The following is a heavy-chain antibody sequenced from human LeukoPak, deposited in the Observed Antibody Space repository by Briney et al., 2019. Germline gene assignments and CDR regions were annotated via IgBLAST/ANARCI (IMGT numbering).Heavy chain of an antibody. V-gene: IGHV4-34*01. CDR1: GGSFSGYY. CDR3: ARGIAARHYYYYYMDV. J-gene: IGHJ6*03. CDR2: INHSGST. Sequence: SETLSLACAVYGGSFSGYYWSWIRQPPGKGLEWIGEINHSGSTNYNPSLKSRVTISVDTSKNQFSLKLSSVTAADTAVYYCARGIAARHYYYYYMDVWGKGTTVTVSS. D-gene: IGHD6-6*01.